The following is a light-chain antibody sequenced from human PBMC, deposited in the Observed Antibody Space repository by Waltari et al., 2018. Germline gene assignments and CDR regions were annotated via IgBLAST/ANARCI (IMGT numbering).Light chain of an antibody. CDR1: QGISTY. CDR3: QQIKSYPIT. Sequence: DIHLTPYPSFLSSSVVDRVTNSCRPSQGISTYLAWFQQKQGKAPRRLIYAAAILQGRVPSRFSGSGSGTDFTLTISSLQPEDFGTYYCQQIKSYPITFGGGTKVEVK. V-gene: IGKV1-9*01. J-gene: IGKJ4*01. CDR2: AAA.